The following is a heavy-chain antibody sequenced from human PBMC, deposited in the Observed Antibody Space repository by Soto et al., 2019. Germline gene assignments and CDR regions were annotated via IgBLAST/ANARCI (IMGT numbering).Heavy chain of an antibody. CDR2: INAGNGDT. D-gene: IGHD6-13*01. V-gene: IGHV1-3*01. J-gene: IGHJ5*02. CDR3: ARVGTHNWFDP. Sequence: ASVKVSCKASGYTFTTYTIHWVRQAPGQRLEWTGWINAGNGDTKYSQKFQGRVSITRDTSASTAYMDLSSLRSEDTAVYYCARVGTHNWFDPWGQGTLVTVSS. CDR1: GYTFTTYT.